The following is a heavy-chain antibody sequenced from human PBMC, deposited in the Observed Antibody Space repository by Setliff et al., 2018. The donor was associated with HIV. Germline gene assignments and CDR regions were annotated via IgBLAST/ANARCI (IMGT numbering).Heavy chain of an antibody. Sequence: PSETLSLTCTVSVSGGSISSNSYYWGWIRQPPGKGLEWIGNIYSSGSTYYNPSLKGRVTISVDTSKDQFTLKLSSVTAADTAVYFCATTARGTGGGVAFDIWGQGTMVTVSS. CDR3: ATTARGTGGGVAFDI. CDR2: IYSSGST. CDR1: GGSISSNSYY. D-gene: IGHD2-15*01. J-gene: IGHJ3*02. V-gene: IGHV4-39*01.